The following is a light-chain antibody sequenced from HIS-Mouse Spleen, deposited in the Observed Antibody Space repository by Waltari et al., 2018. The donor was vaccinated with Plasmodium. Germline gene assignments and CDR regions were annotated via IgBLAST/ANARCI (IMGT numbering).Light chain of an antibody. J-gene: IGKJ3*01. Sequence: EIVMTQSPATLSVSPGERATLSCRASQSVSSNLAWYQQNPGQGPRLVIYGASTRANGIPARFSGSGSGRECTLTISSLQSEDFAVYYCQQYNNWPFTFGPGTKVDIK. V-gene: IGKV3-15*01. CDR2: GAS. CDR1: QSVSSN. CDR3: QQYNNWPFT.